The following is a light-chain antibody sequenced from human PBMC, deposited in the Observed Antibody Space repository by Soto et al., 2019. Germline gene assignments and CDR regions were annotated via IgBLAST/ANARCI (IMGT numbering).Light chain of an antibody. V-gene: IGKV3-15*01. Sequence: EIVLTQSPVPLSLSPGERATLSCRASQSVSSNYLAGYQQKPGQAPRLLIYAASTRATGIPARFSGSGSGTEFTLTISSLQSEDFAVYYCQQYRIWRTFGQGTKVDIK. J-gene: IGKJ1*01. CDR2: AAS. CDR1: QSVSSN. CDR3: QQYRIWRT.